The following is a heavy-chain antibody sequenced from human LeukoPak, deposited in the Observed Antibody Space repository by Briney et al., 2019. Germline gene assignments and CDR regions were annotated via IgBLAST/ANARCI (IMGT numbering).Heavy chain of an antibody. CDR1: GFTFANAW. CDR3: TADLPPPRGYDYPFDY. V-gene: IGHV3-15*01. J-gene: IGHJ4*02. CDR2: IKSKTDGETT. D-gene: IGHD5-12*01. Sequence: GGSLRLSCAASGFTFANAWMSWVRQAPGKGVECVGRIKSKTDGETTDYAAPVKGRFTISRDDSKNMLYLQMNSLKSEDTAVYYCTADLPPPRGYDYPFDYWGQGSLVTVSS.